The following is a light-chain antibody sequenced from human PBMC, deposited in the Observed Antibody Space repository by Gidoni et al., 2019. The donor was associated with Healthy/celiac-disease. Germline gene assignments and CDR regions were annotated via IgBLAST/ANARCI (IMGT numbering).Light chain of an antibody. CDR3: QAWDSSTNVV. J-gene: IGLJ2*01. CDR1: KLGDKY. CDR2: QDS. Sequence: SYELTQPPSVSVSPGQTASITCSGDKLGDKYACWYQQKPGQSPVLVIYQDSKRPSGIPERFSGSNSGNKATLTISGTQAMDEADYYCQAWDSSTNVVFGGGTKLTV. V-gene: IGLV3-1*01.